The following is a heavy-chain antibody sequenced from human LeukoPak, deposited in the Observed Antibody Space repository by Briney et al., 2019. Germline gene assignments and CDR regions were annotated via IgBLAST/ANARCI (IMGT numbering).Heavy chain of an antibody. Sequence: GASVKVSCKPSGYTFTDYYLHWVRQAPGQGLEWMGWIDPNTGRTNYAQKFQGRVTMTRDTSVSTAYMDLSRLGSDDTAVYYCATGLMMYYSHGSLFDYWGQGTLVTVSP. CDR2: IDPNTGRT. D-gene: IGHD3-10*01. CDR1: GYTFTDYY. V-gene: IGHV1-2*02. J-gene: IGHJ4*02. CDR3: ATGLMMYYSHGSLFDY.